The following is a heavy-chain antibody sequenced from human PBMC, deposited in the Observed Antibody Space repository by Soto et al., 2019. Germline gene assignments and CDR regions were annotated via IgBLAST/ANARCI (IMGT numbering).Heavy chain of an antibody. CDR3: TTDLPSALFDY. CDR2: IKSKPNGGTI. CDR1: GFIFSNAW. J-gene: IGHJ4*02. Sequence: EAQLVESGGGLVKPGGSLRLFCAASGFIFSNAWMNWVRQAPGKGLEWVGRIKSKPNGGTIDYAAPVKGRFSISRDDSRNTLYLQINSLKTEDTAVYYCTTDLPSALFDYWGQGTLVTVSS. V-gene: IGHV3-15*07.